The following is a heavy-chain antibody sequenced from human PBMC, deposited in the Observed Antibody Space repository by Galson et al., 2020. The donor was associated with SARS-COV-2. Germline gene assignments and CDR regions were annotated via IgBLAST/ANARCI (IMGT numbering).Heavy chain of an antibody. CDR2: IDWDDDK. D-gene: IGHD2-15*01. CDR1: GFSLSTSGMC. CDR3: ARYCSGGSCYPLYGMDV. Sequence: VKPTQTLTLTCTFSGFSLSTSGMCVSWIRQPPGKALEWLALIDWDDDKYYSTSLKTRLTISKDTSKNQVVLTMTNMDPVDTATYYCARYCSGGSCYPLYGMDVWGQGTTVTVSS. J-gene: IGHJ6*02. V-gene: IGHV2-70*01.